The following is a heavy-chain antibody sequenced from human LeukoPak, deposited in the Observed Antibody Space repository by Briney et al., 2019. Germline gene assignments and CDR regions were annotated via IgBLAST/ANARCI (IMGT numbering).Heavy chain of an antibody. V-gene: IGHV4-39*07. CDR3: ARVARAATPGGNYFDY. CDR1: GGSISSSSYY. J-gene: IGHJ4*02. Sequence: SETLSLTCTVSGGSISSSSYYWGWIRQPPGKGLEWIGSIYYSGSTYYNPSLKSRVTISVDTSKNQFSLKLSSVTAADTAVYYCARVARAATPGGNYFDYWGQGTLVTVSS. CDR2: IYYSGST. D-gene: IGHD2-15*01.